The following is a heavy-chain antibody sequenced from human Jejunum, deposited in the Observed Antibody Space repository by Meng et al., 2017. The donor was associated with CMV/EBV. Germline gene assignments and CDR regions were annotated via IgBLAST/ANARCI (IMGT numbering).Heavy chain of an antibody. Sequence: FTSYGISWVRQAPGQGLEWMGWITPYNGNTNYAQKLQGRVSMTTETSASTDYMELGSLTSDDTAVYYCARDHVRLEWFGAYGMDVWGQGTAVTVSS. CDR2: ITPYNGNT. CDR3: ARDHVRLEWFGAYGMDV. D-gene: IGHD3-10*01. V-gene: IGHV1-18*01. J-gene: IGHJ6*02. CDR1: FTSYG.